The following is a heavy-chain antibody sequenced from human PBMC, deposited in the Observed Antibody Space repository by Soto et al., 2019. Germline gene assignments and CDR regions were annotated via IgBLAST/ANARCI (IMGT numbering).Heavy chain of an antibody. Sequence: QVQLMQSGAEVKKPGSSVKVSCKASGGTFRNYAISWVRQAPGQGLEWMGGTIPIFGTANYAQKFQGRVTITADESTSTAYMELSSLRSEDTAVYYCARPTQSKQYCSGDCYSAPLDYWGQGTLVTVSS. CDR2: TIPIFGTA. J-gene: IGHJ4*02. D-gene: IGHD2-21*02. CDR3: ARPTQSKQYCSGDCYSAPLDY. CDR1: GGTFRNYA. V-gene: IGHV1-69*12.